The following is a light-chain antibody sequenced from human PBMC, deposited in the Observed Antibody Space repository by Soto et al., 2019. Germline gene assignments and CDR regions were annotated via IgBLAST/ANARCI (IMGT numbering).Light chain of an antibody. Sequence: EVVLTQSPGTLSLSPGERATLSCRASESVSSSFLTWYQQKPGQAPRLLIYRTSNRVTGIPDRFSGSGSGTDFTLTISRLEPEDFAVSFCQHYGNSLWTFGQGTKVDIK. CDR1: ESVSSSF. CDR3: QHYGNSLWT. CDR2: RTS. J-gene: IGKJ1*01. V-gene: IGKV3-20*01.